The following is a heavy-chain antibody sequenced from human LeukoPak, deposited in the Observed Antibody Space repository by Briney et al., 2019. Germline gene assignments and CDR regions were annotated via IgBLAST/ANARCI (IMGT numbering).Heavy chain of an antibody. CDR3: ARGEVVVAAIAKSYYFDY. V-gene: IGHV4-34*01. CDR2: INHSGST. J-gene: IGHJ4*02. CDR1: GGSFSGYY. Sequence: SETLSLTCAVYGGSFSGYYWSWIRQPPGKGLEWIGEINHSGSTNYNPSLKSRVTISVDTSKNQFSLKLTSVTAADTAVYYCARGEVVVAAIAKSYYFDYWGRGTLVTLSS. D-gene: IGHD2-15*01.